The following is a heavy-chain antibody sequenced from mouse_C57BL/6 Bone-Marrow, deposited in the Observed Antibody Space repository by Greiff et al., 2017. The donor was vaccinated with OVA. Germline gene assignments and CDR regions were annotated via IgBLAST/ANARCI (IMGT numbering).Heavy chain of an antibody. Sequence: QVQLQQSGAELARPGASVKLSCKASGYTFTSYGISWVKQRTGQGLEWIGEIYPRSGNTYYNEKFKGKATLTADKSSSTAYMERRSLTSEDSAVYFCARDYYYGSSFAYWGQGTLVTVSA. CDR1: GYTFTSYG. CDR2: IYPRSGNT. D-gene: IGHD1-1*01. CDR3: ARDYYYGSSFAY. V-gene: IGHV1-81*01. J-gene: IGHJ3*01.